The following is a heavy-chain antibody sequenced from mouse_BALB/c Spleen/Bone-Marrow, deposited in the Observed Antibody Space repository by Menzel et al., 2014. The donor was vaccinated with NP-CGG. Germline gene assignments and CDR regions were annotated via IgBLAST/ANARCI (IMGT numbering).Heavy chain of an antibody. CDR3: ARGRFAY. J-gene: IGHJ3*01. Sequence: VQLQQSGPELVKPGASVKISCKTSGYTFTEYTIHWVKQSHGKSLEWIGNINPNIGGTTYNQKFKGKATLTVDMSSSTAYMDLRSLTSEDSAVYHCARGRFAYWGQGTLVTVSA. V-gene: IGHV1-18*01. CDR2: INPNIGGT. CDR1: GYTFTEYT.